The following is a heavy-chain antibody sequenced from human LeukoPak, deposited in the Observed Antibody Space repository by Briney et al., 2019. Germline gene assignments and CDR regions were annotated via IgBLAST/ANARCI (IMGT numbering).Heavy chain of an antibody. CDR1: GYTFTGYY. CDR3: ARDSAHSSSWYGDYYYYYMDV. V-gene: IGHV1-2*02. CDR2: INPNSGGT. J-gene: IGHJ6*03. D-gene: IGHD6-13*01. Sequence: GASVKVSCKASGYTFTGYYMHWVRQAPGQGLEWMGWINPNSGGTNYAQKFQGRVTMTRDTSISTAYTELSSLRSEDTAVYYCARDSAHSSSWYGDYYYYYMDVWGKGTTVTVSS.